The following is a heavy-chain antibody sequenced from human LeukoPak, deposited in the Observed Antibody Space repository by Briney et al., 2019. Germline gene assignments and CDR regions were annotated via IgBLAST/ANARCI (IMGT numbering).Heavy chain of an antibody. V-gene: IGHV5-51*01. CDR2: IYLGDSDT. CDR3: AGSRGYCCGGSCYRRAFDI. D-gene: IGHD2-15*01. CDR1: GYSFTSYW. J-gene: IGHJ3*02. Sequence: GGALQISCQGSGYSFTSYWIGWVRPLPGQGLEWMGIIYLGDSDTRHSQSFQGHVTISADQSISTAYLQWSSLKASDAAVYYCAGSRGYCCGGSCYRRAFDIWGQGTMVTVSS.